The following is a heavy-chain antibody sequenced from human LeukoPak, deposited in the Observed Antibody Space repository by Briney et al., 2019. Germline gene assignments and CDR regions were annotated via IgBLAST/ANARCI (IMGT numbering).Heavy chain of an antibody. Sequence: PGRSLRLSCAASGFTFSDYYMSWIRQAPGKGLEWVSYISSSGSTIYYADSVKGRFTISRDNAKNSLYLQMNSLRAEDTAVYYCARDTGSYYDSNLWFDPWGQGTLVTVSS. D-gene: IGHD3-22*01. CDR3: ARDTGSYYDSNLWFDP. J-gene: IGHJ5*02. CDR2: ISSSGSTI. V-gene: IGHV3-11*01. CDR1: GFTFSDYY.